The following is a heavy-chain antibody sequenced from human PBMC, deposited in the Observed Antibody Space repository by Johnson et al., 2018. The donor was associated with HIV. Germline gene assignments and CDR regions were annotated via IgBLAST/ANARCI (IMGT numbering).Heavy chain of an antibody. CDR2: INWNGGST. J-gene: IGHJ3*02. Sequence: VQLVESGGGVVRPGGSLRLSCAASGFTFDDYGMSRVRQAPGKGLEWVSGINWNGGSTGYADSVKGRFTISRDNAKNSLYLQMNSLRAEDTALYYCARGNGWADLWGGRGAFDIWGQGTMVTVSS. CDR3: ARGNGWADLWGGRGAFDI. D-gene: IGHD3-3*01. CDR1: GFTFDDYG. V-gene: IGHV3-20*04.